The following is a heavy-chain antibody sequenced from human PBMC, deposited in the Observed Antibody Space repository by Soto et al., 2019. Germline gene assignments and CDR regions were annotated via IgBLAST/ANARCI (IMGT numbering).Heavy chain of an antibody. CDR1: GYSFTSYQ. D-gene: IGHD6-6*01. CDR2: IYPGDSDI. CDR3: AGAVGSTSSWSSYYFDY. Sequence: PGESLKISCKGSGYSFTSYQIGWVRQVPGKGLEWMGIIYPGDSDIRYSPSFQGQVTISADKSITTAYLQWSSLKASDTAMYYCAGAVGSTSSWSSYYFDYWGQGTLVTVSS. V-gene: IGHV5-51*01. J-gene: IGHJ4*02.